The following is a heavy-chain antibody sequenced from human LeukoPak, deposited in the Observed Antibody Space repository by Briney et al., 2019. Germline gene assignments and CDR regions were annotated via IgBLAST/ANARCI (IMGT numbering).Heavy chain of an antibody. V-gene: IGHV3-11*05. CDR3: ARDLYYDSSGLDY. CDR2: ISSSSSYT. D-gene: IGHD3-22*01. CDR1: GFTFSDYY. Sequence: GGSPRLSCAASGFTFSDYYMSWIRQAPGKGLEWVSYISSSSSYTNYADSVKGRFTISGDNAKNSLYLQMNSLRAEDTAVYYCARDLYYDSSGLDYWGQGTLVTVSS. J-gene: IGHJ4*02.